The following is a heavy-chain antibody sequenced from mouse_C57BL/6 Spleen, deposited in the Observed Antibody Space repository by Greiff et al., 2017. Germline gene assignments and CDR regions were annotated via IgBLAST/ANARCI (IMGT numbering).Heavy chain of an antibody. Sequence: VQLQQSGAELARPGASVTLSCKASGYTFTSYGISWVKQKTGQGLEWIGEIFPKSGNTYYNEKFKGKATLPADKSSSTAYMELRSLTYEDSAVYFCARELGRSYWGQGTTVTVSS. J-gene: IGHJ2*01. CDR1: GYTFTSYG. V-gene: IGHV1-81*01. D-gene: IGHD4-1*01. CDR3: ARELGRSY. CDR2: IFPKSGNT.